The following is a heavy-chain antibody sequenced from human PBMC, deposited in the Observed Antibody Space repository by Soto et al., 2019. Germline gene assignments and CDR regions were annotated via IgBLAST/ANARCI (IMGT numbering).Heavy chain of an antibody. CDR1: GFTFSNAW. CDR2: IKSKTDGGTT. Sequence: GGSLRLSCAASGFTFSNAWMNWVRQAPGKGLEWVGRIKSKTDGGTTDYAAPVKGRFTISRDDSKNTLYLQMNSLKTEDTAVYYCTTGHRYFDWLIRDYWGQGTLVTVSS. J-gene: IGHJ4*02. D-gene: IGHD3-9*01. V-gene: IGHV3-15*07. CDR3: TTGHRYFDWLIRDY.